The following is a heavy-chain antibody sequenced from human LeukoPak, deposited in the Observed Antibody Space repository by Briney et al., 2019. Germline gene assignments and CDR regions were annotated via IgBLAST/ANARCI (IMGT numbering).Heavy chain of an antibody. J-gene: IGHJ3*01. Sequence: GESLKISCKTSGYNFTNYWIAWVRQMPGKGLEWMGIVYPRDSDTRFSPSFQGQVTFSADKSISTAYLQWSRLQASDTTMYCCARHVVRYYDFWSAYSDVWGQGTMVTVSS. D-gene: IGHD3-3*01. CDR3: ARHVVRYYDFWSAYSDV. CDR1: GYNFTNYW. CDR2: VYPRDSDT. V-gene: IGHV5-51*01.